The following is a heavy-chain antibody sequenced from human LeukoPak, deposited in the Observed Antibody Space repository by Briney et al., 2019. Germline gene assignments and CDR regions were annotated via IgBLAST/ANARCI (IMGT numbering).Heavy chain of an antibody. J-gene: IGHJ4*02. D-gene: IGHD3-10*01. Sequence: GGSLRLSCTASGFIFSSYAMTWVRLAPGKGLEWVSTIHDRGTGTFYADSVQGRFTISRDNSKNTLYLQMDSLRAEDTAVYYCSKNYGSGTYYNFPDYWGQGTLLTVSS. CDR1: GFIFSSYA. V-gene: IGHV3-23*05. CDR2: IHDRGTGT. CDR3: SKNYGSGTYYNFPDY.